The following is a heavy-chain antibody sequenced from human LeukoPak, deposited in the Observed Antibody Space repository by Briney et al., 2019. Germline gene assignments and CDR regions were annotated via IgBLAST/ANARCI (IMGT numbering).Heavy chain of an antibody. CDR3: ARARWGVVPFDY. CDR2: ISRSSSYI. CDR1: GFTFSSYS. J-gene: IGHJ4*02. Sequence: PGGSLRLSCAASGFTFSSYSMNWVRQAPGKGLEWVSSISRSSSYIYYADSVKGRFTISRDNAKNSLYLQMNSLRAEDTAVYYCARARWGVVPFDYWGQGTLVTVSS. D-gene: IGHD3-3*01. V-gene: IGHV3-21*01.